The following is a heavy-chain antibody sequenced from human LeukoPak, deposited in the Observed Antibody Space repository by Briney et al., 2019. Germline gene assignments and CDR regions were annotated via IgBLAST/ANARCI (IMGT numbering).Heavy chain of an antibody. Sequence: SGTLSLTCAVSGGSISSSNWWSWVRQPPGKGLEWIGEIYHSGSTNYNPSLKSRVTISVDKSKNQFSLKLSSVTAADTAAYYCARDPSVVVVITFDAFDIWGQGTMVTVSS. CDR3: ARDPSVVVVITFDAFDI. V-gene: IGHV4-4*02. CDR1: GGSISSSNW. CDR2: IYHSGST. D-gene: IGHD3-22*01. J-gene: IGHJ3*02.